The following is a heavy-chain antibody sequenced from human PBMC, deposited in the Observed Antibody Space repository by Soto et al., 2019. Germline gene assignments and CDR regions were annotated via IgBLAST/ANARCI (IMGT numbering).Heavy chain of an antibody. CDR2: INPSGGST. CDR1: GYTFTSYY. D-gene: IGHD4-17*01. V-gene: IGHV1-46*01. CDR3: AREGPYGDYERKSIEPIYSYYGMDV. J-gene: IGHJ6*02. Sequence: ASVKVSCKASGYTFTSYYMHWVRQAPGQGLEWMGIINPSGGSTSYAQKFQGRVTMTRDTSTSTVYMELSSLRSEDTAVYYCAREGPYGDYERKSIEPIYSYYGMDVWGQGTTVTVSS.